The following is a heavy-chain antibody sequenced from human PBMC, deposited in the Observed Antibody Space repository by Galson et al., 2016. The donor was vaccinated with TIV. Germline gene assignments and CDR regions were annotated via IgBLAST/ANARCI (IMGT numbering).Heavy chain of an antibody. CDR1: GFTFSDFE. J-gene: IGHJ4*02. CDR2: INSRASDRTT. Sequence: SLRLSCATSGFTFSDFEMDWVRQTPGKGLEWLAWINSRASDRTTYYADSAKGRFTISRDNAKNSAYLQMNSLRDEDTGIYYCARESLGGFDCSIDYWGQGILVTVSS. D-gene: IGHD2-21*02. V-gene: IGHV3-48*03. CDR3: ARESLGGFDCSIDY.